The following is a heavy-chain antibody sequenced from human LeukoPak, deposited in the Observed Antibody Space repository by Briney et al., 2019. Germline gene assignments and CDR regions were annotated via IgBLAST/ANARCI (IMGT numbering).Heavy chain of an antibody. D-gene: IGHD3-10*01. J-gene: IGHJ4*02. CDR1: GFTVSSNY. CDR3: ARELWFGELGY. V-gene: IGHV3-53*01. CDR2: IYSGGST. Sequence: GGSLRLSCAASGFTVSSNYMSWVRQAPGKGLEWVSVIYSGGSTYYADSVKGRFTISRDNSKNTLYLQMNSLRAEDTAVYYCARELWFGELGYWGQGTLATVSS.